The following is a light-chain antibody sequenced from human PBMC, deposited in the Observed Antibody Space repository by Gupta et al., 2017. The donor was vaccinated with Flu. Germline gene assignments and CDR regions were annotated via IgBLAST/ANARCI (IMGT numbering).Light chain of an antibody. Sequence: ASPYSSPGERDTPFSRARHTVKNNLLKWYQQKPGKAPRLLIYGASSMATGVPDRFSGSGSGTEFTLTISRREPEDFAMYYCHHECNLLYAFGQGTKLEIK. CDR3: HHECNLLYA. CDR1: HTVKNNL. CDR2: GAS. J-gene: IGKJ2*01. V-gene: IGKV3-20*01.